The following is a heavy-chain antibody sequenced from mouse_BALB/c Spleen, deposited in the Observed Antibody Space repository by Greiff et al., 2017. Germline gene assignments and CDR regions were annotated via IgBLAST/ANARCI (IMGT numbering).Heavy chain of an antibody. Sequence: QVHVKQSGAELVRPGTSVKVSCKASGYAFTNYLIEWVKQRPGQGLEWIGVINPGSGGTNYNEKFKGKATLTADKSSSTAYMQLSSLTSDDSAVYFCARGLRLLAYWGQGTLVTVSA. V-gene: IGHV1-54*03. J-gene: IGHJ3*01. CDR2: INPGSGGT. D-gene: IGHD1-2*01. CDR3: ARGLRLLAY. CDR1: GYAFTNYL.